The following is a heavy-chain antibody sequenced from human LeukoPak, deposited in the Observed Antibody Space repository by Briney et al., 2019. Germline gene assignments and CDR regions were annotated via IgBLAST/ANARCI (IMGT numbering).Heavy chain of an antibody. CDR2: AYGDGSSQ. CDR3: ATGGNFYYSH. V-gene: IGHV3-33*08. J-gene: IGHJ1*01. Sequence: GGSLRLSCTASGFTFSSYWMSWVRQAPGKGLEWVAVAYGDGSSQYYADSVKGRFSISKDISKNTLSLQMNSLRAEDTAVYSCATGGNFYYSHWGQGTLVTVSS. CDR1: GFTFSSYW. D-gene: IGHD4-11*01.